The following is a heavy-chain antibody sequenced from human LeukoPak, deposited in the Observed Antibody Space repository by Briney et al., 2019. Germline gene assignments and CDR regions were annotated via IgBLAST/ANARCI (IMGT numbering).Heavy chain of an antibody. CDR2: IYYSGST. V-gene: IGHV4-59*01. CDR3: ARGPTVGDMDV. D-gene: IGHD4-11*01. Sequence: SETLSLTCTVSGGSISSYYWSWIRQPPGNGLEWIGYIYYSGSTNYNPSLKSRVTTSVDTSKNQFSLKLHSVTAADTAVYYCARGPTVGDMDVWGKGTTVTVSS. CDR1: GGSISSYY. J-gene: IGHJ6*03.